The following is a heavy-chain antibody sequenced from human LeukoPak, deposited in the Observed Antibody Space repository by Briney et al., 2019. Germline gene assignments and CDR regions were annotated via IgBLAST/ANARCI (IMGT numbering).Heavy chain of an antibody. CDR1: GGTFSSYA. D-gene: IGHD3-22*01. V-gene: IGHV1-69*06. CDR3: ALTMIVVVTEFDY. Sequence: SVKVSCKASGGTFSSYAISWVRQAPGQGLEWMGGIIPIFGTANYAQKFQGRVTITADKSTSTAYMELSSLRSEDTAVYYCALTMIVVVTEFDYWGQGTLVTVSS. J-gene: IGHJ4*02. CDR2: IIPIFGTA.